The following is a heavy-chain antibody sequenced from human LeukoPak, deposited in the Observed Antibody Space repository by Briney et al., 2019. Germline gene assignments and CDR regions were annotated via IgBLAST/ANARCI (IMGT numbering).Heavy chain of an antibody. D-gene: IGHD2-15*01. V-gene: IGHV1-2*02. Sequence: ASVKVSCKAAGHTFTGYYMHWVRQAPGQGLEWMGWINPNSGGTNYAQKFQGRVTMTRDTSISTAYMELSRLRSDDTAVYYCARAGRVVVAATRGYYYYYGMDVWGQGTTVTVSS. J-gene: IGHJ6*02. CDR3: ARAGRVVVAATRGYYYYYGMDV. CDR2: INPNSGGT. CDR1: GHTFTGYY.